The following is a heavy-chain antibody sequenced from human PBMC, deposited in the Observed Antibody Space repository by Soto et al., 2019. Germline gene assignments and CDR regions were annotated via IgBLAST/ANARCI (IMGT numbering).Heavy chain of an antibody. Sequence: QVQLQQWGAGLLKPSETLSLTCAVYGGSFSGYYWSWIRQPPGKGLEWIGEINHSGSTNYNPSLKSRVTISVDTSKSRFSLKLGSVAAADTAVYYCARVAAMVDYWGQGTLVTVSS. CDR2: INHSGST. CDR3: ARVAAMVDY. J-gene: IGHJ4*02. V-gene: IGHV4-34*01. CDR1: GGSFSGYY. D-gene: IGHD5-18*01.